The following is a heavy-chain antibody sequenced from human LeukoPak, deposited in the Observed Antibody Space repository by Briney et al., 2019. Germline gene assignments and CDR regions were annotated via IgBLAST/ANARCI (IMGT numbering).Heavy chain of an antibody. CDR3: ARGRAGLWAAAKCLCWFDP. D-gene: IGHD2-2*01. J-gene: IGHJ5*02. CDR1: GYTFTGYY. Sequence: GASVKVSCKASGYTFTGYYMHWVRQAPGQGLEWMGWTNPNSGGTNYAQKFQGRVTMTRDTSISTAYMELSRLRSDDTAVYYCARGRAGLWAAAKCLCWFDPWGQGTLVTVSS. V-gene: IGHV1-2*02. CDR2: TNPNSGGT.